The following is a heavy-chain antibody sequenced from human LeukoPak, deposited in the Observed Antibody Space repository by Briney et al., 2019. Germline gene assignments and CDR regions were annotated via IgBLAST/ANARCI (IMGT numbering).Heavy chain of an antibody. V-gene: IGHV3-30*04. CDR1: GFSFSSHA. CDR3: VGEVGPRDFGN. J-gene: IGHJ4*02. CDR2: ISYDGSNE. Sequence: GRSLRLSCAASGFSFSSHAMHWVRQAPGKGLEWVAFISYDGSNENHADSVKGRFSISRDNSKSTMYLQMNSLRGEDTDVYYCVGEVGPRDFGNWGQGTLVTVSS. D-gene: IGHD1-26*01.